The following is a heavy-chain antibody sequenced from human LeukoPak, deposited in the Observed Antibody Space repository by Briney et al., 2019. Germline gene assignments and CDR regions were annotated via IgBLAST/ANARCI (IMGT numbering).Heavy chain of an antibody. V-gene: IGHV3-74*01. Sequence: GGSLRLSCASSGFTFSFYWMHWVRQAPGKGLVWVSRINNDGRSTSYAGSVKGRFTISRDNAKNTLYLQMNSLRAEDTAVYYCARDNEYCTGGTCRLDYWGQGALATVSS. J-gene: IGHJ4*02. CDR2: INNDGRST. D-gene: IGHD2-15*01. CDR1: GFTFSFYW. CDR3: ARDNEYCTGGTCRLDY.